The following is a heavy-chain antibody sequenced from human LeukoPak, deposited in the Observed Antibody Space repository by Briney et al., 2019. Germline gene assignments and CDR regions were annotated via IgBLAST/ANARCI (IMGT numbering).Heavy chain of an antibody. CDR1: GFTVSNNY. CDR3: ARGGKPFDY. CDR2: FYSGGSS. V-gene: IGHV3-66*01. Sequence: PGGSLRLSCAVSGFTVSNNYMSWVRQAPGKGLEWVSGFYSGGSSYYADSVKGRFTISRDNSKSTLYLQMNSLRAEDTTVYYCARGGKPFDYWGQGTLVTVSS. J-gene: IGHJ4*01.